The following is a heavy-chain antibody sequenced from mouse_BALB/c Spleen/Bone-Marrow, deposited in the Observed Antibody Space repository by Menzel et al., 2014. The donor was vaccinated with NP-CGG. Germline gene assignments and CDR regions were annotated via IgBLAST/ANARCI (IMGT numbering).Heavy chain of an antibody. J-gene: IGHJ1*01. Sequence: EVQLQQSGPELVKPGASVKISCKASGYSFTGYFMNWVMQSHGKSLEWIRRINPYNGDTFYNQKFKGKATLTVDKSSSTAHMELRSLASEDSAVYYCTRVTTDWYFDVWGAGTTVTVSS. CDR3: TRVTTDWYFDV. CDR2: INPYNGDT. V-gene: IGHV1-20*02. CDR1: GYSFTGYF. D-gene: IGHD1-1*01.